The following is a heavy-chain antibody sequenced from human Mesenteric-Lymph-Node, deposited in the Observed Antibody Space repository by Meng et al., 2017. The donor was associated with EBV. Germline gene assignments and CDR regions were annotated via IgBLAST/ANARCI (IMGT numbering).Heavy chain of an antibody. CDR1: GYTFSNYR. CDR2: INPSGGAP. Sequence: VRDGSELKKRVPAVKLSCKASGYTFSNYRMHWVRQAPGQGLEWMGIINPSGGAPTYAQKLRDRLTMASVTSTSTVYVELSSLRSEDTAVDYCARDPGNRWGLDPWGQGTLVTVSS. CDR3: ARDPGNRWGLDP. J-gene: IGHJ5*02. D-gene: IGHD3-16*01. V-gene: IGHV1-46*01.